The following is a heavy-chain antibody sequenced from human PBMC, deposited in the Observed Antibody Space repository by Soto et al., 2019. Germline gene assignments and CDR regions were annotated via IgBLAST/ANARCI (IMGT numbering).Heavy chain of an antibody. CDR2: ISYDGGNE. CDR3: AKGVVREPAYFDY. J-gene: IGHJ4*02. CDR1: GFTFSAFA. V-gene: IGHV3-30*18. D-gene: IGHD3-10*01. Sequence: GGSLRLSCAVSGFTFSAFAMYWVRQAPGKGLEWVALISYDGGNEDYAESVRGRFTISRDNSKNTLYLDMNSLSAEDSAVYFCAKGVVREPAYFDYWRQGTLVTVSS.